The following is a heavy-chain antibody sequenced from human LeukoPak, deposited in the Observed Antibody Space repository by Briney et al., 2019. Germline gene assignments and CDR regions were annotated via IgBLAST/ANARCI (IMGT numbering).Heavy chain of an antibody. D-gene: IGHD2-15*01. Sequence: PGGSLRLSCTASGFIFSGSWMAWIRQAPRKGLEWVAIIKKDGSEKYYVDSMKGRFTISRDNAKNSLFLQMNSLRAEDTAIYYCTTDTWYSAGHWGQGTLVTVSS. CDR3: TTDTWYSAGH. J-gene: IGHJ4*02. V-gene: IGHV3-7*03. CDR1: GFIFSGSW. CDR2: IKKDGSEK.